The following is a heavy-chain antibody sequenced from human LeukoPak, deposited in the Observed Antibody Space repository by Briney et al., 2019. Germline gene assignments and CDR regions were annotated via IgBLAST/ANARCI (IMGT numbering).Heavy chain of an antibody. CDR2: ITTSGATT. CDR3: AIMHGYYDGSGYWVQ. Sequence: PGGSLRLSCAASGFTFSSYGTSWVRQAPGKGLEWVSFITTSGATTSYADSVKGRFAISRDNPRNTLYMQMNSLRDEDTALYYCAIMHGYYDGSGYWVQWGQGTLVTVSS. V-gene: IGHV3-23*01. D-gene: IGHD3-22*01. CDR1: GFTFSSYG. J-gene: IGHJ4*02.